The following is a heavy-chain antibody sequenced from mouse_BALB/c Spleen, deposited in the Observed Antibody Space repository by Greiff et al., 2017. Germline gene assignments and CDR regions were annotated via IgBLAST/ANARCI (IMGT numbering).Heavy chain of an antibody. CDR2: ISNLAYSI. Sequence: EVMLVESGGGLVQPGGSRKLSCAASGFTFSDYGMAWVRQAPGKGPEWVAFISNLAYSIYYADTVTGRFTISRENAKNTLYLEMSSLRSEDTAMYYCARGGDYDVMDYWGQGTSVTVSS. V-gene: IGHV5-15*02. CDR1: GFTFSDYG. CDR3: ARGGDYDVMDY. J-gene: IGHJ4*01.